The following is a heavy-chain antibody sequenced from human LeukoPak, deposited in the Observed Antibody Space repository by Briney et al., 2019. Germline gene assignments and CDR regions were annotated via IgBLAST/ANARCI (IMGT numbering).Heavy chain of an antibody. V-gene: IGHV4-31*03. CDR2: VFYSGAA. J-gene: IGHJ6*03. CDR3: ARYGDYGTEGYFYMDV. Sequence: SETLSLTCTVYGGSIGSRGYYWTWIRQHPVKGLEWMGYVFYSGAAYYNPALRSRITISLDTSRNQFSLTLTSLSAADTAVYYCARYGDYGTEGYFYMDVWGKGTMVTVSS. CDR1: GGSIGSRGYY. D-gene: IGHD4-17*01.